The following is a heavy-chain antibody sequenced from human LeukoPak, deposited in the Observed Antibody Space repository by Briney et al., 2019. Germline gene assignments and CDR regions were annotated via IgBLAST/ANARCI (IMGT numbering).Heavy chain of an antibody. V-gene: IGHV3-64*04. CDR3: ARDFGQHYDFWSGYSPGYYYYGMDV. CDR2: ISSNGGST. J-gene: IGHJ6*02. D-gene: IGHD3-3*01. Sequence: GRSLRLSCAASGFTFSSYGMHWVRQAPGKGLEYVSAISSNGGSTYYADSVKGRFTISRDNSKNTLYLQMNSLRAEDTAVYYCARDFGQHYDFWSGYSPGYYYYGMDVWGQGTTVTVSS. CDR1: GFTFSSYG.